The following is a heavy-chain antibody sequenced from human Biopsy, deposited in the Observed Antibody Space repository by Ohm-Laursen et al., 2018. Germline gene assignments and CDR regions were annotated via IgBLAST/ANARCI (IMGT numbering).Heavy chain of an antibody. J-gene: IGHJ5*02. CDR3: TRGGYYYDSLAYYYWFDP. D-gene: IGHD3-22*01. CDR1: GYTFTGYH. V-gene: IGHV1-2*02. Sequence: GGSVEVSCKASGYTFTGYHVHWVRQAPGQGLEWMGWINAKTGDTNYAQKFQGRVTMTRDTSISTAHVDLSSLRSDDTAVYYCTRGGYYYDSLAYYYWFDPWGQGTLVTVSS. CDR2: INAKTGDT.